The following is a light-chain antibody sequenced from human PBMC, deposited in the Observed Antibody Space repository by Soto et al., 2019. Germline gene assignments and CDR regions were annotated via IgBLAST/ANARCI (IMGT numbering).Light chain of an antibody. J-gene: IGKJ1*01. V-gene: IGKV3-15*01. CDR3: QQYNNLPQT. CDR1: QSVSSN. CDR2: GAS. Sequence: IVMTQSPATLSVSQGERATLSCRASQSVSSNLAWYQQKPGQAPRLLIYGASTRATGIPARFSGSGSGTEFTLTISSLQSEYFAVYYCQQYNNLPQTFGQGTKVHIK.